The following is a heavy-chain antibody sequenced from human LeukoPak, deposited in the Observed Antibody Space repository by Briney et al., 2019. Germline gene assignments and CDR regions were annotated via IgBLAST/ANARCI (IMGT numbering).Heavy chain of an antibody. Sequence: ASVKVSCKASGYTFTSYDINWVRQATGQGLEWMGWMNPNSGNTGYAQKFQGRVTMTRSTSISTAYMELSSLRSEDTAVYYCARGQGSSGPRGFDYWGQGTLVTVSS. D-gene: IGHD6-19*01. J-gene: IGHJ4*02. CDR3: ARGQGSSGPRGFDY. CDR2: MNPNSGNT. CDR1: GYTFTSYD. V-gene: IGHV1-8*01.